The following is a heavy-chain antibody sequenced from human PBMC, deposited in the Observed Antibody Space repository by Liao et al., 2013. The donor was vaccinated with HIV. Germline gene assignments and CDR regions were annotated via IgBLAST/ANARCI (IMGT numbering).Heavy chain of an antibody. CDR2: ISTSGST. CDR3: ARLTIFEGVPHYFDY. CDR1: GDSISSGSHY. D-gene: IGHD3-3*01. V-gene: IGHV4-61*02. Sequence: QVQLQESGPGLVKPSQTLFLTCTVSGDSISSGSHYWSWIRQASGKGLEWIGRISTSGSTNYNPSLKSRVTISVDTSENQFSLNLTSVTAADTAVYYCARLTIFEGVPHYFDYWGQGTPVTVSS. J-gene: IGHJ4*02.